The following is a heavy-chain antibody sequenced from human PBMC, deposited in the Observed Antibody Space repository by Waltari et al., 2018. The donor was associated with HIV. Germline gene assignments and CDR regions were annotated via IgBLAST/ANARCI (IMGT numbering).Heavy chain of an antibody. J-gene: IGHJ5*02. Sequence: EVQLLESGGGLVQPGGSLRLSCAASGFTFSSYAMSWVRQAPGKGLECVSAISGSGGSTYNADSVKGRFTISRDNSKNTLYLQMNSLRAEDTAVYYCAKGGVDFWSGYSWFDPWGQGTLVTVSS. V-gene: IGHV3-23*01. CDR3: AKGGVDFWSGYSWFDP. CDR2: ISGSGGST. CDR1: GFTFSSYA. D-gene: IGHD3-3*01.